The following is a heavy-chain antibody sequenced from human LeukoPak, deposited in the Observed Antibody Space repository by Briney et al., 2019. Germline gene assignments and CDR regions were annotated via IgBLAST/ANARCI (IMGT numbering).Heavy chain of an antibody. Sequence: PGGSRRLSCAASGFTLSNYDMIWVRQAPGRGLEWVSGIRESGGGTYYTDSVKGRFTVSRDNSKNTLYLQMNSLRAEDTAVYYCARRGIVVRGFLIGLHKQAYYFDYWGQGALVTVSS. CDR1: GFTLSNYD. D-gene: IGHD3-10*01. CDR3: ARRGIVVRGFLIGLHKQAYYFDY. J-gene: IGHJ4*02. CDR2: IRESGGGT. V-gene: IGHV3-23*01.